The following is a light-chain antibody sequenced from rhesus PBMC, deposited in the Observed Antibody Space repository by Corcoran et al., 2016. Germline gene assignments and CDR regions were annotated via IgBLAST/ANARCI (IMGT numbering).Light chain of an antibody. Sequence: DIQMTQSPSSLSASIGDRVTITCQASQVISNWLAWYQQKPGKAPNLLIYGASRLYRYFPSRCSGSGSAPEVTLTISGLQPEGFATYYCQQRSSQPLSFGGGTKVEL. CDR1: QVISNW. J-gene: IGKJ4*01. V-gene: IGKV1-18*01. CDR3: QQRSSQPLS. CDR2: GAS.